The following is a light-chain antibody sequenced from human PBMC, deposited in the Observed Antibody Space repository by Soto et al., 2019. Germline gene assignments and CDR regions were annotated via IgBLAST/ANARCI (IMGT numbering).Light chain of an antibody. CDR3: QQYYSYSYT. CDR2: DAS. Sequence: DIQMTQSPSTLSASVGDRVTITCRASQIIGSSLAWYQQTPGRAPNLLIYDASTLHTGVPSRFSGSESGTEFTLTISSLQPDDSATYYCQQYYSYSYTFGQGTKVDLK. CDR1: QIIGSS. J-gene: IGKJ2*01. V-gene: IGKV1-5*01.